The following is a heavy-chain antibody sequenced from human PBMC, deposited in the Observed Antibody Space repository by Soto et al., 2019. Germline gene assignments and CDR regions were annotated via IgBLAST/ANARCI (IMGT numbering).Heavy chain of an antibody. CDR3: ARDDYYYYGSGIYYYYYMDV. J-gene: IGHJ6*03. D-gene: IGHD3-10*01. V-gene: IGHV3-48*01. CDR1: GFTFISYS. Sequence: GGSLRLSCAASGFTFISYSMSWVRQAPGKGLEWVSYISSSSSTIYYADSVKGRFTISRDNAKNSLYLQMNSLRAEDTAVYYCARDDYYYYGSGIYYYYYMDVWGKGTTVTVSS. CDR2: ISSSSSTI.